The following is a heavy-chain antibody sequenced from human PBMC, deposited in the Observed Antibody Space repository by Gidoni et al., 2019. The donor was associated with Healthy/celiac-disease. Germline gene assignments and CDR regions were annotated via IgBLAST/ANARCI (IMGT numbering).Heavy chain of an antibody. D-gene: IGHD3-3*01. Sequence: EVQLLESVGGLVQPVGSLRLSCAASGFTFSSYAMSWVRQAPGKGLEWVSAISGSGGSTYYADSVKGRFTISRDNSKNTLYLQMNSLRAEDTAVYYCAKEEGEWFSYLDYWGQGTLVTVSS. CDR2: ISGSGGST. V-gene: IGHV3-23*01. CDR1: GFTFSSYA. J-gene: IGHJ4*02. CDR3: AKEEGEWFSYLDY.